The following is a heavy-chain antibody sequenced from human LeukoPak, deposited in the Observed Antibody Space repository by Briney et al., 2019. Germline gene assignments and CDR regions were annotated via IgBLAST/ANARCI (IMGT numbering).Heavy chain of an antibody. V-gene: IGHV3-30*04. CDR3: AREMAGYWDY. CDR2: ISYDGSNK. D-gene: IGHD2-8*02. CDR1: GFTFSSYA. J-gene: IGHJ4*02. Sequence: GGSLRLSCAASGFTFSSYAMHWVRQAPGKGLEWVAVISYDGSNKYYADSVKGRFTISRDNSKNTLYLQMNSLRAGDTAVYYCAREMAGYWDYWGQGTLVTVSS.